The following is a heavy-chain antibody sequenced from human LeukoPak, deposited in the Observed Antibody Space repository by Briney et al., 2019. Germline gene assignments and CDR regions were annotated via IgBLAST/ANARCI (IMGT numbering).Heavy chain of an antibody. D-gene: IGHD3-3*01. CDR2: IYYSGST. Sequence: SETLSLTCTVSGGSISSGSYYWSWIRQPPGKGLEWIGYIYYSGSTNYNPSLKSRVTISVDTSKNQFSLKLSSVTAADTAVYYCARAYLPEYYDFWSGAKWFDPWGQGTLVTVSS. CDR3: ARAYLPEYYDFWSGAKWFDP. CDR1: GGSISSGSYY. V-gene: IGHV4-61*01. J-gene: IGHJ5*02.